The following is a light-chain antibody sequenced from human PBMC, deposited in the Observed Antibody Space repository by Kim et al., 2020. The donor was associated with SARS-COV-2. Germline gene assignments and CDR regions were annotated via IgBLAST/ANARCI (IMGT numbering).Light chain of an antibody. CDR2: GKN. CDR1: SLRSYY. V-gene: IGLV3-19*01. Sequence: SSELTQDPAVSVALGQTVRITCQGDSLRSYYASWYQQKPGQAPVLVIYGKNNRPSGIPDRFSGSSSGNTASLTITGAQAEDEADYYCNSRDSSGSLYVFGTGNRSPS. CDR3: NSRDSSGSLYV. J-gene: IGLJ1*01.